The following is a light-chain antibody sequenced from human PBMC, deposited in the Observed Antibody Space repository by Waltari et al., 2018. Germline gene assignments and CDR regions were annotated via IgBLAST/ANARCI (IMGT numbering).Light chain of an antibody. CDR3: HQYVESPAT. CDR2: HAS. V-gene: IGKV3-20*01. J-gene: IGKJ1*01. Sequence: EIVLTQSPGPVSLSPGDRSTFSCWASQSVSTYLAWSQQKPGQAPRLLIYHASTRATGIPDRFSGSGSGTDFSLTISRLEPEDFAMYYCHQYVESPATFGQGTKVEIK. CDR1: QSVSTY.